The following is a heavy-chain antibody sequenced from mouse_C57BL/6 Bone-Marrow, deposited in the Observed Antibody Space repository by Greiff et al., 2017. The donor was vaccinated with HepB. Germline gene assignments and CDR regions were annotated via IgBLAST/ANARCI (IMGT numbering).Heavy chain of an antibody. CDR1: GYTFTDYN. J-gene: IGHJ4*01. Sequence: EVKLMESGPELVKPGASVKIPCKASGYTFTDYNMDWVKQSHGKSLEWIGDINPNNGGTIYNQKFKGKATLTVDKSSSTAYMELRSLTSEDTAVYYCARSIDYGYAMDYWGQGTSVTVSS. CDR3: ARSIDYGYAMDY. V-gene: IGHV1-18*01. CDR2: INPNNGGT. D-gene: IGHD1-1*02.